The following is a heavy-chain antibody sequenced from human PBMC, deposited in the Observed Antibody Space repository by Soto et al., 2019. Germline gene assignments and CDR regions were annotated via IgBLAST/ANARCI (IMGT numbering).Heavy chain of an antibody. V-gene: IGHV4-30-2*01. CDR3: ARVGCGGDCYHPSNWFDP. Sequence: QLQLQESGSGLVKPSQTLSLTCAVSGGSISSGGDSWSWIRQPPGMGLEWIAYIYHSGSTYYNPSLKSRVTISVDRSKNQFSLKLSSVTAADTAVYYCARVGCGGDCYHPSNWFDPWGQGTLVTVSS. D-gene: IGHD2-21*02. CDR2: IYHSGST. CDR1: GGSISSGGDS. J-gene: IGHJ5*02.